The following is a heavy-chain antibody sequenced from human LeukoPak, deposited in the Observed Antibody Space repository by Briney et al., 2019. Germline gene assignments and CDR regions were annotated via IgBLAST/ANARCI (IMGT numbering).Heavy chain of an antibody. Sequence: SETLSLTCAVSGGSISSSNWWSWVRQPPGKGLEWIGEFYHSESTTYNPPLKSRVTISMDKSNNQISLTLSSVTAADTAMYYCARTSDWYGAFHIWGQGTMVTVSS. J-gene: IGHJ3*02. D-gene: IGHD6-19*01. V-gene: IGHV4-4*02. CDR1: GGSISSSNW. CDR2: FYHSEST. CDR3: ARTSDWYGAFHI.